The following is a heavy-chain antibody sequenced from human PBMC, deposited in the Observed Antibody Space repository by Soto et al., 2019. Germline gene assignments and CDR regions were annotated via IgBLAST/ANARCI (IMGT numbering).Heavy chain of an antibody. CDR2: IWYDGSNK. V-gene: IGHV3-33*01. Sequence: GGSLRLSCAASGFTFSSYGMHWVRQAPGKGLEWVAVIWYDGSNKYYADSVKGRFTISRDNSKNTLYLQMNSLRAEDTAVYYCERDRKSYYFDYWGQGTLVTVYS. CDR1: GFTFSSYG. J-gene: IGHJ4*02. CDR3: ERDRKSYYFDY. D-gene: IGHD3-10*01.